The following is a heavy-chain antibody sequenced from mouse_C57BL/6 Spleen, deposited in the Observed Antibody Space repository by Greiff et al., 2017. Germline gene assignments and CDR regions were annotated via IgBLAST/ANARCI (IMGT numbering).Heavy chain of an antibody. D-gene: IGHD1-1*01. CDR2: IYPGDGDT. Sequence: QVQLKQSGPELVKPGASVKISCKASGYAFSSSWMNWVKQRPGKGLEWIGRIYPGDGDTNYNGKFKGKATLTADKSSSTAYMQLSSLTSEDSAVYFCARGRRNYFDYWGQGTTLTVSS. J-gene: IGHJ2*01. V-gene: IGHV1-82*01. CDR1: GYAFSSSW. CDR3: ARGRRNYFDY.